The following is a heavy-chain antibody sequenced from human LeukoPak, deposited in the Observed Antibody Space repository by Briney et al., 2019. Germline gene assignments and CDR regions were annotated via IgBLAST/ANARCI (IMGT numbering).Heavy chain of an antibody. J-gene: IGHJ4*02. CDR1: GGSISTYY. CDR2: IYHSGST. D-gene: IGHD6-13*01. CDR3: ARHTSSWPRFDY. Sequence: SETPSLTCTVSGGSISTYYWSWVRQPPGKGLEGIVYIYHSGSTNYNPSPKSRVTISVDPSMNQFSLKLSSMTAADTAVYYCARHTSSWPRFDYWGQGTLVTVSS. V-gene: IGHV4-59*01.